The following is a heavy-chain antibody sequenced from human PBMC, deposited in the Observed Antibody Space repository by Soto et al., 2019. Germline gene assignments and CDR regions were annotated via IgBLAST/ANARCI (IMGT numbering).Heavy chain of an antibody. CDR3: ARGPPGGELPSPYYYYGMDV. CDR2: INPNSGGT. Sequence: QVQLVQSGAEVKKPGASVKVSCKASGYTFTGYYMHWVRQAPGQGLEWMGWINPNSGGTNYAQKFQGRVTMTRDTSISTAYMELIRLRSDDTAVYYCARGPPGGELPSPYYYYGMDVWGQGTTVTVSS. V-gene: IGHV1-2*02. CDR1: GYTFTGYY. J-gene: IGHJ6*02. D-gene: IGHD3-10*01.